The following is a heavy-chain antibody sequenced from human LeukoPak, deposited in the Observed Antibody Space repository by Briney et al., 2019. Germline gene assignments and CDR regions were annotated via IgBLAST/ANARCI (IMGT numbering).Heavy chain of an antibody. CDR2: IIPIYGIA. V-gene: IGHV1-69*01. D-gene: IGHD1/OR15-1a*01. J-gene: IGHJ6*03. CDR3: AREATPQTSTLYYYYYYMDV. Sequence: GSSVKVSCKASGGTFSTYAISWLRQAPGQGLEWMGGIIPIYGIANYAQKLRGRVTITADESTSTSYMEVNGLRSEDTAVYYCAREATPQTSTLYYYYYYMDVWGTGTPVTVSS. CDR1: GGTFSTYA.